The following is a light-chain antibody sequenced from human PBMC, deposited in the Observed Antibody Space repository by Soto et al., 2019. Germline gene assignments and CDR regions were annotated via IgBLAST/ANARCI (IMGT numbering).Light chain of an antibody. J-gene: IGKJ2*01. Sequence: DIQMTQSPSTLSASVGDRVTITCRASQSISIWLAWYQQKPGKAPKLLIYKASSLESGVPSRISGSGSGTEFTLTISSLQLDDFATYYCQQYKGYPYTFGQGTKLDIK. CDR2: KAS. CDR1: QSISIW. CDR3: QQYKGYPYT. V-gene: IGKV1-5*03.